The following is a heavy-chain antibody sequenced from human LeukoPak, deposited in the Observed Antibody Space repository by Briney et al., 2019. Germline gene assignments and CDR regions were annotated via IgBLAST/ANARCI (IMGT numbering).Heavy chain of an antibody. CDR3: AKDFNAYSSSHYFDY. Sequence: PGGSLRLSCAASGFTVSSNYMSWVRQAPGKGLEWVSVIYSGGTTYYADSVKGRFTISRDNSKNTLYLQMNSLRAEDTAVYYCAKDFNAYSSSHYFDYWGQGTLVTVSS. V-gene: IGHV3-53*01. CDR2: IYSGGTT. D-gene: IGHD6-6*01. CDR1: GFTVSSNY. J-gene: IGHJ4*02.